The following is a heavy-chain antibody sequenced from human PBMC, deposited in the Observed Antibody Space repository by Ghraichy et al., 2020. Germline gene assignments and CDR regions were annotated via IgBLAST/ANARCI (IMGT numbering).Heavy chain of an antibody. CDR1: GGSISSYY. V-gene: IGHV4-59*01. CDR3: ARGSGSSDLGRFDY. D-gene: IGHD2-2*01. Sequence: SETLSLTCTVSGGSISSYYWNWIRQSPGEGLEWIGYIYYSGSTNYNPSLKSRVTISVDTSKNQFSLRLISVTAADTAVYYCARGSGSSDLGRFDYRGQGILVTVSS. CDR2: IYYSGST. J-gene: IGHJ4*02.